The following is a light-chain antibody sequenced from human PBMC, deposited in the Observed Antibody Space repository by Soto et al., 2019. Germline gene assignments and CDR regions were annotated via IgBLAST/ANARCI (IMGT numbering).Light chain of an antibody. CDR1: QSVSSSY. CDR2: GAS. Sequence: EIVLTQSPGTLSLSPGEIATLSFSASQSVSSSYLAWYQQKPGQAPRLLIYGASSRATGIPDRFSGSGSGTDFILTISRLEPEDFAVYYCQQYGSSPWTFGQGTKVDIK. J-gene: IGKJ1*01. V-gene: IGKV3-20*01. CDR3: QQYGSSPWT.